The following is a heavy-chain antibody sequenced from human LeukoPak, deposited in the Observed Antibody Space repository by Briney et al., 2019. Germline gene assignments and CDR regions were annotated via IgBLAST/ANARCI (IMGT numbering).Heavy chain of an antibody. J-gene: IGHJ4*02. Sequence: ASVKGSSKASGGTFSSYAISWVRQAPGQGLEWMGRIIPILGIANYAQKFQGRVTITADKSTSTAYMELSSLRSEDTAVYYCARVDTAMVIDYWGQATVVTVSS. CDR1: GGTFSSYA. CDR2: IIPILGIA. CDR3: ARVDTAMVIDY. D-gene: IGHD5-18*01. V-gene: IGHV1-69*04.